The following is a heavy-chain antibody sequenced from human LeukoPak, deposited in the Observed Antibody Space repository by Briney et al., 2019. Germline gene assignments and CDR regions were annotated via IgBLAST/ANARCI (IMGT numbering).Heavy chain of an antibody. V-gene: IGHV3-30*03. D-gene: IGHD3-10*01. J-gene: IGHJ5*02. Sequence: AGPLRISCAASGFTSRSYGMHGVRQAPCKGPSWVAVISYDGSNKYYADSVKGRFTISRDNSKNTLYLQMNSLRAEDTAVYYCATRITMVRGVMNWFDPWGQGTLVTVSS. CDR3: ATRITMVRGVMNWFDP. CDR2: ISYDGSNK. CDR1: GFTSRSYG.